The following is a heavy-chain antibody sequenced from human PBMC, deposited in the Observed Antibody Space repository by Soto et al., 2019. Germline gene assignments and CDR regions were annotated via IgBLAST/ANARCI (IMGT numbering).Heavy chain of an antibody. CDR1: GYGFTTYG. D-gene: IGHD1-1*01. CDR3: ARGRYGDY. CDR2: ISAHNGNT. Sequence: QVHLVQSGAEVKKPGASVKVSCKGSGYGFTTYGITWVRQAPGQGLEWMAWISAHNGNTNYAQKLQVRVTVTRDTSTRTAYMALRTLRSDDTAVYYCARGRYGDYWGQGALVTVSS. J-gene: IGHJ4*02. V-gene: IGHV1-18*01.